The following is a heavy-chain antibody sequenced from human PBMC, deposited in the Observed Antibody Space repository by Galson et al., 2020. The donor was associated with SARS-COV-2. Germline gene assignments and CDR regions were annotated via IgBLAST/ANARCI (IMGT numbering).Heavy chain of an antibody. D-gene: IGHD6-19*01. CDR2: ISSSSSYI. CDR1: GFTFSSYS. V-gene: IGHV3-21*01. CDR3: ARSYGQWLVFVSAFDI. Sequence: GGSLRLSCAASGFTFSSYSMNWVRQAPGKGLEWVSSISSSSSYIYYADSVKGRFTISRDNAKNSLYLQMNSLRAEDTAVYYCARSYGQWLVFVSAFDIWGQGTMVTVSS. J-gene: IGHJ3*02.